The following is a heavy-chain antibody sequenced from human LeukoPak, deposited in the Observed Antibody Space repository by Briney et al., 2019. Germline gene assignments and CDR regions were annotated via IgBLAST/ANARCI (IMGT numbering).Heavy chain of an antibody. CDR2: IYYIGTA. CDR1: GDSISIGDYR. Sequence: SETLSLTCSVSGDSISIGDYRWSWIRQSPGKGLEWIGYIYYIGTAYYNPSLRSRVALSADTSKNQFSLRLNSVTVADSAVYFCARARGDSPRIYYYMDVWGKGTTVTVSS. D-gene: IGHD3-16*01. V-gene: IGHV4-30-4*01. J-gene: IGHJ6*03. CDR3: ARARGDSPRIYYYMDV.